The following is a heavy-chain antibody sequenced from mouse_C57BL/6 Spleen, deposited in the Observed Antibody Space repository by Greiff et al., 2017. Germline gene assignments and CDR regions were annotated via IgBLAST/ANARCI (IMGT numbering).Heavy chain of an antibody. J-gene: IGHJ2*01. V-gene: IGHV3-6*01. CDR3: AREAHKGYYFDY. CDR2: ISYDGSN. Sequence: EVQLQESGPGLVKPSQSLSLTCSVTGYSITSGYYWNWIRQFPGNKLEWMGYISYDGSNNYNPSLKNRISITRDTSKNQFFLKLNSVTTEDTATYYCAREAHKGYYFDYWGQGTTLTVSS. D-gene: IGHD1-3*01. CDR1: GYSITSGYY.